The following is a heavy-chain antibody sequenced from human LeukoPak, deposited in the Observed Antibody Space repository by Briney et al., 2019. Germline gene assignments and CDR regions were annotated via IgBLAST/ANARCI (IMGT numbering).Heavy chain of an antibody. CDR1: GFTFSSCA. J-gene: IGHJ4*02. CDR2: ISYDGSNK. Sequence: GGSLRLSCAASGFTFSSCAMHWVRQAPGKGLEWVAVISYDGSNKYYADSVKGRFTISRDNSKNTLYLQMNSLRAEDTAVYYCASRSGSYFHYWGQGTLVTVSS. D-gene: IGHD1-26*01. V-gene: IGHV3-30-3*01. CDR3: ASRSGSYFHY.